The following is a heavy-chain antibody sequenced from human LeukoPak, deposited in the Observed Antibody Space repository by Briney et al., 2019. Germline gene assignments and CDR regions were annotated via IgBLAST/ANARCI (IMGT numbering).Heavy chain of an antibody. CDR3: ARHRCSSTTCSFDS. J-gene: IGHJ4*02. CDR1: GFTFNNYA. V-gene: IGHV3-20*01. D-gene: IGHD2-2*01. CDR2: ISWKGDTT. Sequence: GGSLRLSCAASGFTFNNYAMTWVRQTPGKGPEWVSLISWKGDTTAYAESVRGRFTISRDNAKNSLYLHMNSLRPEDTAFYHCARHRCSSTTCSFDSWGQGSLVTVSS.